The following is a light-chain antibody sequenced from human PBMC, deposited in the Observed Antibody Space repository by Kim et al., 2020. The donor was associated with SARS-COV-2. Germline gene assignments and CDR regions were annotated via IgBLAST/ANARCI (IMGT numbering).Light chain of an antibody. CDR3: QVWDIYSDHVV. J-gene: IGLJ2*01. Sequence: SYELTQPPSVSVAPGKTARITCGGNNIGSKNVHWYQQKPGQAPVLVIYYDTDRPSGIPERFSGANSGNTATLTISRVEAGDEADYYCQVWDIYSDHVVFGGGTKLTVL. CDR2: YDT. V-gene: IGLV3-21*04. CDR1: NIGSKN.